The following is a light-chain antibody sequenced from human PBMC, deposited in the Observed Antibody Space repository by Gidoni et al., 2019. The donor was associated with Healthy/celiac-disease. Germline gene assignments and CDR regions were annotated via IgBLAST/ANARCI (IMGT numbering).Light chain of an antibody. J-gene: IGKJ3*01. V-gene: IGKV1-9*01. CDR3: QQLNSYLFT. CDR1: QGISSY. Sequence: DIQLTQPPSFLSASVGDRVTITCRASQGISSYLAWYQQKPGKAPKLLIYAASTLQSGVPSRFSGSGSGTEFTLTISSLQPEDFATYYCQQLNSYLFTFGPXTKVDIK. CDR2: AAS.